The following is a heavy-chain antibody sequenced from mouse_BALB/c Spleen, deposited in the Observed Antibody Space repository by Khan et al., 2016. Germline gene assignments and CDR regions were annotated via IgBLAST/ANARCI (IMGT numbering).Heavy chain of an antibody. V-gene: IGHV1-77*01. CDR3: ARSGAVVAPCAY. CDR1: GYTFTDYV. D-gene: IGHD1-1*01. CDR2: IYTGSGST. J-gene: IGHJ3*01. Sequence: QVQLKQSGPELVKPGASVKMSCKASGYTFTDYVISWVKQRTGQGLEWIGEIYTGSGSTYYNEKFKGKATLTADKSSNTAYMQLSSLTSEDSAVYFCARSGAVVAPCAYWGQGTLVTVSA.